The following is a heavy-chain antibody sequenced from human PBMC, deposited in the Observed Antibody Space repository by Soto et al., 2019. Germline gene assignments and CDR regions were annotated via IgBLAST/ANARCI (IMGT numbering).Heavy chain of an antibody. Sequence: SVKVSCKASGGTFSSYAISWVRQAPGQGLEWMGGIIPIFGTANYAQKFQGRVTITADESTSTAYMELSSLRSEDTAVYYCARDSMAAGGFDYWGQGTLVTVSS. D-gene: IGHD1-1*01. CDR2: IIPIFGTA. J-gene: IGHJ4*02. V-gene: IGHV1-69*13. CDR1: GGTFSSYA. CDR3: ARDSMAAGGFDY.